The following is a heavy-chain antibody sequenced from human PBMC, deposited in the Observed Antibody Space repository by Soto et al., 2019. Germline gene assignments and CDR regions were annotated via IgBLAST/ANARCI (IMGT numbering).Heavy chain of an antibody. D-gene: IGHD2-2*02. J-gene: IGHJ3*02. V-gene: IGHV3-30*18. Sequence: HPGGSLRLSCAASGFTFSSYGMHWVRQAPGKGLEWVAVISYDGSNKYYADSVKGRFTISRDNSKNTLYLQMNSLRAEDTAVYYCAKGIPPHSTSYLTDAFDIWGQGTMVTVSS. CDR2: ISYDGSNK. CDR3: AKGIPPHSTSYLTDAFDI. CDR1: GFTFSSYG.